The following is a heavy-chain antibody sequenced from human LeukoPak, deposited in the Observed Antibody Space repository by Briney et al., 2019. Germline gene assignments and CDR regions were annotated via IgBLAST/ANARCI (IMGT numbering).Heavy chain of an antibody. D-gene: IGHD4-11*01. CDR3: ATDYTDYSLDY. CDR2: INPSGSST. Sequence: ASVKVSCKASGYSFTSHYMHWVRQAPGQGLEWLGLINPSGSSTLYAQKFQGRVTMTRNTSISTAYMELSSLRYEDTAVYYCATDYTDYSLDYWGQGTLVTVSS. CDR1: GYSFTSHY. V-gene: IGHV1-46*01. J-gene: IGHJ4*02.